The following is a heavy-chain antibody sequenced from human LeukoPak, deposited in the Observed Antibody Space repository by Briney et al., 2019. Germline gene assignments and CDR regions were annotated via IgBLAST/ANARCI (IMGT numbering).Heavy chain of an antibody. J-gene: IGHJ4*02. CDR2: ISSSGNII. V-gene: IGHV3-11*04. CDR3: AGDTVLDY. D-gene: IGHD4-17*01. Sequence: GGSLRLSCAASGFTFSDYYMNWIRQAPGKGLEWVSYISSSGNIIYYADSVKGRFTISRDNSKNTLYLQMNSLRAEDTAVYYCAGDTVLDYWGQGTLVTVSS. CDR1: GFTFSDYY.